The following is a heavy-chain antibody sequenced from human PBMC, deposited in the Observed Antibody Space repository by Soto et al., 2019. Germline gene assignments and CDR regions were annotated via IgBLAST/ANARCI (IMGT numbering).Heavy chain of an antibody. D-gene: IGHD5-18*01. CDR1: GGSISSGGYS. J-gene: IGHJ4*02. CDR3: ARGDSYGYLVGEGYYFEY. CDR2: IYHSGST. Sequence: SETLSLTCAVSGGSISSGGYSWSWIQQPPGKGLEWIGYIYHSGSTYYNPSLKSRVTISVDRSKNQFSLKLSSVTAADTAVYYCARGDSYGYLVGEGYYFEYWGQGTLVTVSS. V-gene: IGHV4-30-2*01.